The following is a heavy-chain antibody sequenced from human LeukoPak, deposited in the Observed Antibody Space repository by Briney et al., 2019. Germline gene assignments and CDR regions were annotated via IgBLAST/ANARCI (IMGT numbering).Heavy chain of an antibody. V-gene: IGHV4-61*02. CDR1: GGSISSGSYY. CDR2: SYIRGST. Sequence: KPSQTLSLICTVDGGSISSGSYYWSWIRQPEGKGLEWIERSYIRGSTYNNPSLKSRVTISVDTSKNQFSLKLNSVTAADTAVYYCARIGYGSGSPTNLWGQGTLVTVSS. D-gene: IGHD3-10*01. J-gene: IGHJ5*02. CDR3: ARIGYGSGSPTNL.